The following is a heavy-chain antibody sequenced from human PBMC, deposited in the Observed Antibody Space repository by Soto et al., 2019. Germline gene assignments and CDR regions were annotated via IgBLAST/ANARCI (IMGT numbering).Heavy chain of an antibody. CDR3: ARASYYYGSGSYYNGRYNWFDP. D-gene: IGHD3-10*01. V-gene: IGHV1-8*01. CDR1: GYTFTSYD. J-gene: IGHJ5*02. Sequence: ASVKVSCKASGYTFTSYDINWVRQATGQGLEWMGWMNPNSGNTGYAQKFQGRVTMTRNTSIGTAYMELSSLRSEDTAVYYCARASYYYGSGSYYNGRYNWFDPWGQGTLVTVSS. CDR2: MNPNSGNT.